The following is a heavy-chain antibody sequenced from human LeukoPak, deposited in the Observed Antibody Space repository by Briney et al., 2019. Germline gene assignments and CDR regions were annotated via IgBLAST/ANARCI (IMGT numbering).Heavy chain of an antibody. Sequence: PGGSLRLSCAASGFTFSSYSMNWVRQAPGKGLEWVSYISSSSSTVYYEDSVKGRFTISRDNAKNSLYLQMNSLRAEDTAVYYCATDRYSTFDYWGQGILVTVSS. CDR1: GFTFSSYS. J-gene: IGHJ4*02. CDR3: ATDRYSTFDY. V-gene: IGHV3-48*01. D-gene: IGHD6-13*01. CDR2: ISSSSSTV.